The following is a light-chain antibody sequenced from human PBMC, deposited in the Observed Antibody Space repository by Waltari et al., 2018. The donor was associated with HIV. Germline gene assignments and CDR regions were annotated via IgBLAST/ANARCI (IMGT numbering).Light chain of an antibody. V-gene: IGLV2-11*01. J-gene: IGLJ2*01. Sequence: QSALTQPRSVSGSHGPLVSISCSGTSRDVAGYKYVFWLQHDPRKAPTSMIYDVNKVPSGVPDRFSGSKSGNTASLTISGLQAEDEADYYCCSYAGSYSYVVLGGGTKLTVL. CDR3: CSYAGSYSYVV. CDR2: DVN. CDR1: SRDVAGYKY.